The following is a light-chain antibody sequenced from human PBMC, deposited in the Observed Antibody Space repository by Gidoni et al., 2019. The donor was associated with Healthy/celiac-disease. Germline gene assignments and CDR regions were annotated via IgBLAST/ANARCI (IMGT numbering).Light chain of an antibody. CDR1: TGAVTSGHY. Sequence: QAVVTQAPSLTVSPGGTVPLTCGSSTGAVTSGHYPYWFQQKPGQAPRTLIYDTSNKHSWTPARFSGSLLGGKAALTLSGAQPEDEAEYYCLLSYSGARWVFGGGTKLTVL. CDR2: DTS. CDR3: LLSYSGARWV. V-gene: IGLV7-46*01. J-gene: IGLJ3*02.